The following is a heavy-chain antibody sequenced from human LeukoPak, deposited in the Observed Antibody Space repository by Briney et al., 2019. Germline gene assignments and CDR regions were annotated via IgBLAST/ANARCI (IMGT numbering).Heavy chain of an antibody. CDR2: INPNSGGT. CDR3: AREADGGDAFDI. D-gene: IGHD3-16*01. V-gene: IGHV1-2*02. Sequence: ASVKVSCKASGYTFTGYYTHWVRQAPGQGLEWMGWINPNSGGTNYAQKFQGRVTMTRDTSISTAYMELSRLRSDDTAVYYCAREADGGDAFDIWGQGTMVTVSP. J-gene: IGHJ3*02. CDR1: GYTFTGYY.